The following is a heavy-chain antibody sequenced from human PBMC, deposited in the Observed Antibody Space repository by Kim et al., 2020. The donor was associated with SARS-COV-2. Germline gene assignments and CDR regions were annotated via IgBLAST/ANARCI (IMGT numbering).Heavy chain of an antibody. D-gene: IGHD3-3*01. Sequence: NPTRPGRVSISVDTSRNQFSLKPTSVTAADTAVYYCARLDYDFWTGDFDYWGQGTLVTVSS. V-gene: IGHV4-39*01. J-gene: IGHJ4*02. CDR3: ARLDYDFWTGDFDY.